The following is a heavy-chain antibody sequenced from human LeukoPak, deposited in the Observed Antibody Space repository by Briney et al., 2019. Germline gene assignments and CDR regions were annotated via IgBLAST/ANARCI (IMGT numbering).Heavy chain of an antibody. Sequence: GGSLRLSCAASGFTFSSYAMHWVRQAPGKGLEWVAVISYDGSNKYYADSVKGRFTISRDNSKNKLYLQMNSLRAEDTAVYYCARDNYYGSGSYYYYGMDVWGQGTTVTVSS. V-gene: IGHV3-30-3*01. CDR2: ISYDGSNK. CDR1: GFTFSSYA. D-gene: IGHD3-10*01. J-gene: IGHJ6*02. CDR3: ARDNYYGSGSYYYYGMDV.